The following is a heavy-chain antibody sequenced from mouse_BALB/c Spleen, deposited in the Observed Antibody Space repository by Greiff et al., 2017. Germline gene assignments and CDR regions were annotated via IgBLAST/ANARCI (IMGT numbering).Heavy chain of an antibody. Sequence: EVKLVESGGGLVKPGGSLKLSCAASGFAFSSYDMSWVRQTPEKRLEWVAYISSGGGSTYYPDTVKGRVTISRDNAKNTLYLQMSRLKSEDTAMYYCARQGGGNYLYYAMDYWGQGTSVTVSS. CDR2: ISSGGGST. V-gene: IGHV5-12-1*01. CDR3: ARQGGGNYLYYAMDY. D-gene: IGHD2-1*01. J-gene: IGHJ4*01. CDR1: GFAFSSYD.